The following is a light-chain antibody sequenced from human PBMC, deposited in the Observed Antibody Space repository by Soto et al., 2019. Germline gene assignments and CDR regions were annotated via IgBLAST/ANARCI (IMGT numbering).Light chain of an antibody. CDR2: DAS. J-gene: IGKJ4*01. Sequence: QSPSTLSASVGDRVTITCRASQSISSWLAWYQQKPGKAPKLLIYDASSLESGVPSRFSGSGSGTEFTLTISSLQPDDFATYYCQQYNSYGLTFGGGTKVDIK. V-gene: IGKV1-5*01. CDR3: QQYNSYGLT. CDR1: QSISSW.